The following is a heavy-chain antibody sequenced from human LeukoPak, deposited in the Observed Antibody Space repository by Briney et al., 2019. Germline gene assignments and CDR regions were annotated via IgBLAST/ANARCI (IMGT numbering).Heavy chain of an antibody. CDR2: IYSGGST. D-gene: IGHD1-26*01. CDR1: GFTVSSNY. Sequence: GGSLRLSCAASGFTVSSNYMSWVRQAPGKGLEWVSVIYSGGSTYYADSVKGRFTISRDNSKNTLYLQMNSLRAEDTAVYYCAKDNIVGATTNVDYWGQGTLVTVSS. CDR3: AKDNIVGATTNVDY. J-gene: IGHJ4*02. V-gene: IGHV3-53*01.